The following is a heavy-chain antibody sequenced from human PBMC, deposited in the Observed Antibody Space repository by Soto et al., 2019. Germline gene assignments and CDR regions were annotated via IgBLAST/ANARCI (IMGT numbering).Heavy chain of an antibody. CDR3: ARTLSGYDLYYYYYMDV. CDR1: GGSISSYY. CDR2: IYYSGST. V-gene: IGHV4-59*08. J-gene: IGHJ6*03. D-gene: IGHD5-12*01. Sequence: PSETLSLTCTVSGGSISSYYWSWIRQPPGKGLEWIGYIYYSGSTNYNPSLKSRVTISVDTSKNQFSLKLSSVTAADTAVYYCARTLSGYDLYYYYYMDVWGKGTTVTVSS.